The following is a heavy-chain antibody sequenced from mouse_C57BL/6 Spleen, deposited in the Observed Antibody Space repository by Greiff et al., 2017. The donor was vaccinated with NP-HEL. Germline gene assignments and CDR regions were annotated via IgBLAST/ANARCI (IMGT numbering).Heavy chain of an antibody. J-gene: IGHJ3*01. V-gene: IGHV2-2*01. CDR1: GFSLTSYG. CDR3: ASPRLAY. CDR2: IWSGGST. Sequence: VQLQESGPGLVQPSQSLSITCTVSGFSLTSYGVHWVRQSPGKGLEWLGVIWSGGSTDYNAAFISRLSISKDNSKSQVFFKMNSLQADDTAIYYCASPRLAYWGQGTLVTVSA.